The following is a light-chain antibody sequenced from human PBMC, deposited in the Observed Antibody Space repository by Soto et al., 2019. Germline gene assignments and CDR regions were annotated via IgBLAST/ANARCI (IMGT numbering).Light chain of an antibody. Sequence: EIVLTQSPGTLSLSPGERATLSCRASQSVSSSYLAWYQQKPGQAPRLLIYGASSRATGIPARCSGSGSGTDFTLTISRLEPEDFAVYYCQQYGSSPPYTFGQGTKLEIK. CDR1: QSVSSSY. V-gene: IGKV3-20*01. CDR2: GAS. J-gene: IGKJ2*01. CDR3: QQYGSSPPYT.